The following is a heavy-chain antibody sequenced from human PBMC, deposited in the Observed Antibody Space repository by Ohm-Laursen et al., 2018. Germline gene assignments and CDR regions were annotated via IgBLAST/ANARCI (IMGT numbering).Heavy chain of an antibody. CDR2: IKSKIDGGTT. CDR1: GFSFSNAW. CDR3: ITVLTGHLPLDAFDM. V-gene: IGHV3-15*07. D-gene: IGHD3-9*01. J-gene: IGHJ3*02. Sequence: SLRLSCTASGFSFSNAWMNWVRQAPGKGLEWVGRIKSKIDGGTTDYAAFVKGRFMISRDDSKNTLYLQMNSLKTEDTAVYYCITVLTGHLPLDAFDMWGQGTMVTVSS.